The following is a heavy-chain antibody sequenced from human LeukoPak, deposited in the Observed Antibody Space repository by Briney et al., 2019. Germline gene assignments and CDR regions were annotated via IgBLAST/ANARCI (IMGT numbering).Heavy chain of an antibody. V-gene: IGHV1-2*06. Sequence: ASVKVSCKASGYTFTGYYMHWVRQAPGQGLEWMGRINPNSGGTNYVQKFQGRVTMTRDTSISTAYMELSRLRSDDTAVYYCARPVLKGYDNCGYWGQGTLVTVSS. CDR2: INPNSGGT. J-gene: IGHJ4*02. D-gene: IGHD1-20*01. CDR1: GYTFTGYY. CDR3: ARPVLKGYDNCGY.